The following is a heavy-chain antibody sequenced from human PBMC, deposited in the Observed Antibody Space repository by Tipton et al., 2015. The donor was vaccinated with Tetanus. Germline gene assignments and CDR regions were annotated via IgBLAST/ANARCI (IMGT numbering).Heavy chain of an antibody. J-gene: IGHJ5*02. D-gene: IGHD6-6*01. CDR3: ARERSSSSSNWFDP. V-gene: IGHV4-59*01. CDR2: IYYSGST. Sequence: TLSLTCTVSGGSISSYYWSWIRQPPGKGLEWIGYIYYSGSTNYNPSLKSRVTISVDTSKNQFSLKLSSVTAADTAVYYCARERSSSSSNWFDPWGQGTLVTVSS. CDR1: GGSISSYY.